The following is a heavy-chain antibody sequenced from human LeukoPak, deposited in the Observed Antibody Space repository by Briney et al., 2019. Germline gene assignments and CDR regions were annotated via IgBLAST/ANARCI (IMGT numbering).Heavy chain of an antibody. CDR3: ARAHPQNYDILTGYDY. V-gene: IGHV4-34*01. CDR2: INHSGST. D-gene: IGHD3-9*01. Sequence: SETLSLTCAVYGGSLSGYYWRWIPHPPGEGLGRIGEINHSGSTNYNPSLKSRVTISVDTSKNQFSLKLSSVTAADTAVYYCARAHPQNYDILTGYDYWGQGTLVTVSS. J-gene: IGHJ4*02. CDR1: GGSLSGYY.